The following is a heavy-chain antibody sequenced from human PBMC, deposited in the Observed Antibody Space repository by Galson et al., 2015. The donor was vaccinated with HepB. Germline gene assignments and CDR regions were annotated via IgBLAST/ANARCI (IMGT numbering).Heavy chain of an antibody. V-gene: IGHV3-48*02. CDR1: GFTFSSYS. CDR2: ISSSSSTI. Sequence: SLRLSCAASGFTFSSYSMNWVRQAPGKGLEWVSYISSSSSTIYYADSVKGRFTISRDNAKNSLYLQMNSLRDEDTAVYYCARDRIVVVPAAINYYYYYGMDVWGQGTTVTVSS. J-gene: IGHJ6*02. D-gene: IGHD2-2*01. CDR3: ARDRIVVVPAAINYYYYYGMDV.